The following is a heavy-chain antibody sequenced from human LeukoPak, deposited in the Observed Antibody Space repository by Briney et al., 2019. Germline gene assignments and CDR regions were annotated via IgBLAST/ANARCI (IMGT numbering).Heavy chain of an antibody. D-gene: IGHD6-19*01. CDR3: ARIGSGWYFDY. Sequence: SVKVSCKASGGTFSSYAISWVRQAPGQGLEWMGRIIPIFGTANYAQKFQGRVTIITDESTSTAYMELSSLRSEDTAVYYCARIGSGWYFDYWGQGTLVTVSS. CDR2: IIPIFGTA. CDR1: GGTFSSYA. J-gene: IGHJ4*02. V-gene: IGHV1-69*05.